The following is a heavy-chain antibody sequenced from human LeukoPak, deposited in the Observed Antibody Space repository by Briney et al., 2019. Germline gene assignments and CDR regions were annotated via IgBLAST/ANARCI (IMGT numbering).Heavy chain of an antibody. CDR2: ISGSGGST. CDR1: GFTFSSYA. D-gene: IGHD3-16*02. J-gene: IGHJ4*02. Sequence: GGSLRLSCAASGFTFSSYAMSWVRQAPGKGLEWVSAISGSGGSTYYADSVKGRFTISRDDSKNTLYLQMNSLRAEDTAVYYCAKDIIITFGGVIVSAPDYWGQGTLVTVSS. V-gene: IGHV3-23*01. CDR3: AKDIIITFGGVIVSAPDY.